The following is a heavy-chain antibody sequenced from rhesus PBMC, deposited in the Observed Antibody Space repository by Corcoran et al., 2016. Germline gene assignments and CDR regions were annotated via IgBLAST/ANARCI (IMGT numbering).Heavy chain of an antibody. CDR3: ARDSGQRLVIFDY. CDR1: GGSISSSNW. CDR2: ISGSRGRT. V-gene: IGHV4-65*01. Sequence: QVQLQESGPGLVKPSETLSLTCAVSGGSISSSNWWSWIRPPPGKGLEWIGYISGSRGRTNYNPSLKSRVTISTDTSKNQFSLKLSSVTAADTAVYYCARDSGQRLVIFDYWGQGVLVTVSS. J-gene: IGHJ4*01. D-gene: IGHD6-31*01.